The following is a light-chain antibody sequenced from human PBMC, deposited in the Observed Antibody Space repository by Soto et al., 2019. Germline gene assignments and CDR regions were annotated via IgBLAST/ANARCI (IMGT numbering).Light chain of an antibody. J-gene: IGKJ5*01. Sequence: EIVMTPSPATLSVSPGERATLSCRASQSVSSNLAWYQQKPGQAPRLLIYDASNRATGIPARFSGSGSGTDFTLTISSLEPEDFAVYYCQQRSNWPPSITFGQGTRLEIK. CDR2: DAS. CDR1: QSVSSN. V-gene: IGKV3-11*01. CDR3: QQRSNWPPSIT.